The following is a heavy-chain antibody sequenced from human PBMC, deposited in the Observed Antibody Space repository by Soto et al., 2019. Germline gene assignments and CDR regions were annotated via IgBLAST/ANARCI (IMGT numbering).Heavy chain of an antibody. CDR2: IKQDGSET. D-gene: IGHD6-19*01. CDR3: ATVPAVAAGGGGTFDN. CDR1: GFSFRTYW. V-gene: IGHV3-7*01. Sequence: EVQLVESGGGLVQPGGSLRLSCAASGFSFRTYWMSWVRQAPGKGLECVANIKQDGSETYYVDSVKGRFTISRDNAKNSLYLQMNSLRLEDTAVYYCATVPAVAAGGGGTFDNWGQGTLVTVSS. J-gene: IGHJ4*02.